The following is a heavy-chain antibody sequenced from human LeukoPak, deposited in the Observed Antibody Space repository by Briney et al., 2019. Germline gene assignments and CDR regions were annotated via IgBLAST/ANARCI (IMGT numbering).Heavy chain of an antibody. D-gene: IGHD3-16*01. CDR2: IYPGDSDT. CDR1: GYSFTSNW. CDR3: ARLHSYAYHY. V-gene: IGHV5-51*01. Sequence: GESLKISCKGSGYSFTSNWIGWVRQMPGKGLEWVGIIYPGDSDTRYSPSFQGQVTISADKSISTAYLLWSSLKASDTAMYYCARLHSYAYHYWGQGTLVTVSS. J-gene: IGHJ4*02.